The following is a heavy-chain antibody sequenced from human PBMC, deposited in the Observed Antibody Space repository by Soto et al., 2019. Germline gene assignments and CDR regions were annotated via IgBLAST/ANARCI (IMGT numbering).Heavy chain of an antibody. CDR1: GGTFSSYA. V-gene: IGHV1-69*01. J-gene: IGHJ4*02. Sequence: QVQLVQSGAEVKKPGSSVKVSCKASGGTFSSYAISWVRQAPGQGLEWMGGIIPIFGTANYAQKFQGRVKITADESTSTGYMELGSLRSEDTAVYYCARAMVRGYTTPGGFDYWGQGTLVTVSS. D-gene: IGHD3-10*01. CDR2: IIPIFGTA. CDR3: ARAMVRGYTTPGGFDY.